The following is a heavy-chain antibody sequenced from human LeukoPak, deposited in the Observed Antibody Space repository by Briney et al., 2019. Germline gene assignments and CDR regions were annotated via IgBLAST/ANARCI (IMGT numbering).Heavy chain of an antibody. CDR2: MNPNSGNT. D-gene: IGHD2-2*02. V-gene: IGHV1-8*03. CDR1: GYTFTSYD. Sequence: ASVKVSCKASGYTFTSYDINWVRQATGQGLEWMGWMNPNSGNTGYAQKFRGRVTITRNTSISTAYMELSSLRSEDTAVYYCARGIVVVPAAIFGAFDIWGQGTMVTVSS. CDR3: ARGIVVVPAAIFGAFDI. J-gene: IGHJ3*02.